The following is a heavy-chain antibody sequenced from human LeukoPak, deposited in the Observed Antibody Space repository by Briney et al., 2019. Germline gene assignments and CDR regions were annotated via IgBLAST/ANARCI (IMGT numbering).Heavy chain of an antibody. V-gene: IGHV3-7*01. Sequence: GGSLRLSCAHSGFTFSTYWMSWLRQVPGKGLEWVANIKPDGSEKYYADSVKGRFSISRDNAKNSLYLQMNNLRAEDTAVYYCARTKNSGRYYYFDYWGPGTLVTVSS. CDR1: GFTFSTYW. CDR3: ARTKNSGRYYYFDY. CDR2: IKPDGSEK. J-gene: IGHJ4*02. D-gene: IGHD3-22*01.